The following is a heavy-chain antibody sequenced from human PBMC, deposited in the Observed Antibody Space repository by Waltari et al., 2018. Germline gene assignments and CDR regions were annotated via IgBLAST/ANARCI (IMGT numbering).Heavy chain of an antibody. J-gene: IGHJ3*02. CDR1: GGSIRSSSYY. Sequence: QLQLQESGPGLVKPSETLSLPCTVSGGSIRSSSYYWGWIRKPPGKGLECFGSLYYSGSTYYHPSLKSRVTISVDTSKNQFSLKLSSVTAADTAVYYCASISYGTIWTSAFDIWGQGTMVTVSS. CDR3: ASISYGTIWTSAFDI. V-gene: IGHV4-39*07. CDR2: LYYSGST. D-gene: IGHD5-18*01.